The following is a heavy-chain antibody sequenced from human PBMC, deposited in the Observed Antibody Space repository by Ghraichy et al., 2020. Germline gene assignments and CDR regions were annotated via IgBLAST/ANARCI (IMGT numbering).Heavy chain of an antibody. J-gene: IGHJ6*03. D-gene: IGHD3-22*01. CDR1: GYTFNTYW. CDR3: ARGNYYDGSGYNPNSYYMDV. CDR2: ISTDGSAT. V-gene: IGHV3-74*01. Sequence: GGSLRLSCTASGYTFNTYWMHWVRQAPRKGLVWVSHISTDGSATSYADSVKGRFTISRDNAENTLFLQMNSLRAEDTAVYYCARGNYYDGSGYNPNSYYMDVWGRGTTVTVSS.